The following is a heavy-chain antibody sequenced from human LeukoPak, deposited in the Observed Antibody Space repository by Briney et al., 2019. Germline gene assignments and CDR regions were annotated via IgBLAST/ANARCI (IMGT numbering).Heavy chain of an antibody. CDR3: ARVTINNYYYYMDV. Sequence: GGSLRLSCAASGFTFSTYGMNWVRQAPGKGLEWVSSITSGSSYIYYADTVEGRFTISRDNDKKSLYLQMNSLRAEDTAVYYCARVTINNYYYYMDVWGKGTTVTVSS. CDR1: GFTFSTYG. V-gene: IGHV3-21*01. J-gene: IGHJ6*03. CDR2: ITSGSSYI. D-gene: IGHD1/OR15-1a*01.